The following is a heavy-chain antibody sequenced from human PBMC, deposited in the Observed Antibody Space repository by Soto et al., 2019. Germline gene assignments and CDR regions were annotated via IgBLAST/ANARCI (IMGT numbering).Heavy chain of an antibody. V-gene: IGHV3-7*03. CDR1: GFILRNYW. J-gene: IGHJ4*02. Sequence: GGSLRLSCADSGFILRNYWMSWVRQAPGMGLQWVASIKEDGSEKYYVDPVKGRFTISRENAKNSLYLQMNSLRADGTGVYYCARGEEWGWRHYFDLWGQGTLVTVSS. D-gene: IGHD3-3*01. CDR3: ARGEEWGWRHYFDL. CDR2: IKEDGSEK.